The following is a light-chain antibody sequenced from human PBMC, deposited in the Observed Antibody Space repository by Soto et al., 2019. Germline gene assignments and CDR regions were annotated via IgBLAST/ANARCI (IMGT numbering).Light chain of an antibody. Sequence: EIVLTQSPSTLSLSPVERAPLSCRASQSVSSYLAWYQQKPGQAPRLLIYDASNRATGIPARFSGSGSGTDFTLTISSLEPEDFAVYYCQQRSNWPLTFGGGTKVDIK. CDR2: DAS. CDR3: QQRSNWPLT. V-gene: IGKV3-11*01. CDR1: QSVSSY. J-gene: IGKJ4*01.